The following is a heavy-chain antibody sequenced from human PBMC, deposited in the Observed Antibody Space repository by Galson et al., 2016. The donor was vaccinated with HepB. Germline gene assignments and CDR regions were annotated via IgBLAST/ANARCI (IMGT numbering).Heavy chain of an antibody. D-gene: IGHD2-21*02. J-gene: IGHJ4*02. CDR2: FRENGGST. CDR3: AKGGRYCGGDCYSH. V-gene: IGHV3-23*01. CDR1: GFTFSTYA. Sequence: SLRLSCAASGFTFSTYAMSWVRQSPGKGLEWVSTFRENGGSTYYADSVKGRFTISSDNSKNTLFLQMNSLRVEDTAVYYCAKGGRYCGGDCYSHWGQGTLVTVSS.